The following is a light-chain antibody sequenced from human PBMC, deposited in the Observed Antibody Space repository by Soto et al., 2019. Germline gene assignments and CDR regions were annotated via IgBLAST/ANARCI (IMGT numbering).Light chain of an antibody. V-gene: IGLV2-14*03. J-gene: IGLJ1*01. Sequence: QPVLTHPASVSGSPGQSITFSCTGTSINVSGYNHVSWYQHHPGKAPKLLIYDVSNRPSGVSNRFSGSKSDNTASLTISGLQPEDEADYYCSSYTTSNTRQIVFGTGTKVTVL. CDR1: SINVSGYNH. CDR2: DVS. CDR3: SSYTTSNTRQIV.